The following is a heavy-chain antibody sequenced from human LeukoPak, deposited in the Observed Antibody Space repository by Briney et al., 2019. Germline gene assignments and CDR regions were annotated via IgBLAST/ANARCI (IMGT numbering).Heavy chain of an antibody. Sequence: GGSLRLSCAASGFTFSSYAMSWVRQAPGKGLEWVSTISGSGGGTYYTDSVKGRFTISRDNSKNTLYLQMNSLRAEDTAVYYCAREGYSYGIIFDYWGQGTLVTVSS. J-gene: IGHJ4*02. CDR3: AREGYSYGIIFDY. CDR1: GFTFSSYA. CDR2: ISGSGGGT. V-gene: IGHV3-23*01. D-gene: IGHD5-18*01.